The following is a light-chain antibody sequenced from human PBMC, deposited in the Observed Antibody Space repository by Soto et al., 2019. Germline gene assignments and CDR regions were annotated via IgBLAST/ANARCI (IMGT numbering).Light chain of an antibody. CDR1: RSVSTY. CDR2: DTS. J-gene: IGKJ1*01. Sequence: EIVVTQSPSTLSLSPGDRATLSCRASRSVSTYLAWYQQKPGQAPRPLIYDTSHRATAVPARFSGSGSGTDFTLTISSLEPEDFGVYYCQQSSSWMWAFGQGTRVDVK. V-gene: IGKV3-11*01. CDR3: QQSSSWMWA.